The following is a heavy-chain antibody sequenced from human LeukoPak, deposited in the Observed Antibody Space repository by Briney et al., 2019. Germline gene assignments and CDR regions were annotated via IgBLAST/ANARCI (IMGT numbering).Heavy chain of an antibody. CDR3: AMYVWGSVRRWRNWFDP. Sequence: ASVKVSCKASGGFLNTHAITWVRQAPGEGLEWLGGIIPALGAAHSAQSFQGRVTITADESTSTAYMEMSSLRSEDTAVYYCAMYVWGSVRRWRNWFDPWGQGTLVTVSS. CDR2: IIPALGAA. CDR1: GGFLNTHA. V-gene: IGHV1-69*13. D-gene: IGHD3-16*01. J-gene: IGHJ5*02.